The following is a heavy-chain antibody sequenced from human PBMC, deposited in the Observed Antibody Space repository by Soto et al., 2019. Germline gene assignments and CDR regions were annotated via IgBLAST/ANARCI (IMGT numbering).Heavy chain of an antibody. CDR1: GYKFGSAW. D-gene: IGHD3-3*02. Sequence: GESLKISCKGVGYKFGSAWIGWVRQMPGKGLEWMGIIKPGTSDIRYSPSCRGHVTISADEAVSTAYLQWSSLKASDTAMYYCARQLRHICDSWGRGTLVTVSS. CDR2: IKPGTSDI. J-gene: IGHJ4*02. CDR3: ARQLRHICDS. V-gene: IGHV5-51*01.